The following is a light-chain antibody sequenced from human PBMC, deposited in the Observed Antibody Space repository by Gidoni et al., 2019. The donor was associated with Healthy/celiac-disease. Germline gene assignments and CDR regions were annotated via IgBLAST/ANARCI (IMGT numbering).Light chain of an antibody. J-gene: IGKJ1*01. CDR3: QQYRT. CDR1: QSISRW. V-gene: IGKV1-5*03. Sequence: DIQMTQSPSTLSASVGDRVTITCRASQSISRWLAWYQQKPGKDPNLLYCKESSLESGVPARFIGSGSGTEITLTISSLHPDYFATYYCQQYRTFGQXTKVEIK. CDR2: KES.